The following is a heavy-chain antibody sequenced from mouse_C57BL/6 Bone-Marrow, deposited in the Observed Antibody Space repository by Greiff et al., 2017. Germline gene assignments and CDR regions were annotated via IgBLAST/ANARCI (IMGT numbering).Heavy chain of an antibody. J-gene: IGHJ3*01. CDR1: GFNIKDDY. CDR2: IDPENGDT. V-gene: IGHV14-4*01. D-gene: IGHD1-1*01. Sequence: EVMLVESGAELVRPGASVKLSCTAPGFNIKDDYMHWVKQRPEQGLEWIGWIDPENGDTEYASKIQGQVTISADTSSNTVYLQLSSLTSEDTAVYYCTTTTAVPAGGWFAYWGQGTLVTVSA. CDR3: TTTTAVPAGGWFAY.